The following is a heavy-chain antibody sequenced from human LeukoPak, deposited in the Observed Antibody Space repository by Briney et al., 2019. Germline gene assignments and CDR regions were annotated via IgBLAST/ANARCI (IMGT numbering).Heavy chain of an antibody. V-gene: IGHV1-8*01. CDR2: MNPNSGNT. J-gene: IGHJ3*02. CDR3: ARVHYYGSGSYSGGAFDI. D-gene: IGHD3-10*01. Sequence: ASVKVSCKASGYTFTSYDINWVRQATGQGLEWMGWMNPNSGNTGYAQKFQGRVTMTRDTSTSTVYMELSSLRSEDTAVYYCARVHYYGSGSYSGGAFDIWGQGTMVTVSS. CDR1: GYTFTSYD.